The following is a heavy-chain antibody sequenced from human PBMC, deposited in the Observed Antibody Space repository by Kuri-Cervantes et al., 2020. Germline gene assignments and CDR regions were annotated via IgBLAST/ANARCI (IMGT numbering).Heavy chain of an antibody. D-gene: IGHD6-19*01. CDR3: ARGFRAVAGTIDY. V-gene: IGHV1-69*13. J-gene: IGHJ4*02. Sequence: SVKVSCKASGGTFSSYAISWVRQAPGQGLEWMGGIIPIFGTASYAQKFQGRVTITADESTSTAYMELSSLRSEDTAVYYCARGFRAVAGTIDYWGQGTLVTVSS. CDR1: GGTFSSYA. CDR2: IIPIFGTA.